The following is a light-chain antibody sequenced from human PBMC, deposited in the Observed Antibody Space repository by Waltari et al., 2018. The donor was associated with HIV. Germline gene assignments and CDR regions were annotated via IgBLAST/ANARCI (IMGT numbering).Light chain of an antibody. Sequence: DIQLTQSPSSLTASVGHRVTIVCRARETVDTYLNLYQQRTGQTPKLLISSISGLQAGVPSRFFGTGSGTDFTLAITNLQPEDFAVYYCQQYNHWPPYTFGQGTKLEIK. CDR2: SIS. J-gene: IGKJ2*01. CDR1: ETVDTY. CDR3: QQYNHWPPYT. V-gene: IGKV1-39*01.